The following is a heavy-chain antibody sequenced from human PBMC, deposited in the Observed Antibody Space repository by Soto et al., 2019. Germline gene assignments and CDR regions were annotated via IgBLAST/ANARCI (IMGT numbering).Heavy chain of an antibody. J-gene: IGHJ5*02. CDR1: GFTFSSYS. D-gene: IGHD3-3*01. CDR3: ARGNDFWSGYSGWFDP. CDR2: ISSSSSYI. V-gene: IGHV3-21*01. Sequence: GGSLRLSCAASGFTFSSYSMNWVRQAPGKGLEWVSSISSSSSYIYYADSVKGRFTISRDNAKNSLYLQMNSLRAEDTAVYYCARGNDFWSGYSGWFDPWGQGTLVTVSS.